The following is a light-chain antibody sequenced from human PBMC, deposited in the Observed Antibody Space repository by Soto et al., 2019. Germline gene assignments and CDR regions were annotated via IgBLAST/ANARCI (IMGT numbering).Light chain of an antibody. Sequence: EIVLTQSPATLSLSPGERATLSCRASESVSSYLAWYQQKPGQAPRLLIYDASNRATGIPARCSGSGSGTEFTLTISSLEPEDFAVYYCQQRNNWILYTFRQGTKLEIK. CDR3: QQRNNWILYT. J-gene: IGKJ2*01. CDR1: ESVSSY. V-gene: IGKV3-11*01. CDR2: DAS.